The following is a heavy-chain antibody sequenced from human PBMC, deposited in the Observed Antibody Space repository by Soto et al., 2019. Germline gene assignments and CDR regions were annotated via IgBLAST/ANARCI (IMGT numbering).Heavy chain of an antibody. D-gene: IGHD3-16*01. V-gene: IGHV1-2*04. J-gene: IGHJ4*02. CDR2: INPNSGGA. Sequence: GASVKVSCKASGYTFTGYYMHWVRQAPGQGLEWMGWINPNSGGANYAQKFQGWVTMTRDTSISTAYMELSRLRSDDTAVYYCARGVMITFGGVIVQYFDYWGQGNLVTVSS. CDR1: GYTFTGYY. CDR3: ARGVMITFGGVIVQYFDY.